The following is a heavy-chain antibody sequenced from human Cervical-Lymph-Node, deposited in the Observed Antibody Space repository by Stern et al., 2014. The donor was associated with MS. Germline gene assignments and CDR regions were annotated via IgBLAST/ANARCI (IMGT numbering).Heavy chain of an antibody. CDR1: GYPLTAHY. D-gene: IGHD1-26*01. Sequence: QDQLVPSGAEVKNPGASVGVSCKASGYPLTAHYFHWVRQGPGHGLQWMGWINPNNGDTNYAQKFKGRVTMTRDTSISTAFMELSRLTSDDTAVYYCARGGTRDALDVWGQGTMVTVSS. J-gene: IGHJ3*01. CDR2: INPNNGDT. V-gene: IGHV1-2*02. CDR3: ARGGTRDALDV.